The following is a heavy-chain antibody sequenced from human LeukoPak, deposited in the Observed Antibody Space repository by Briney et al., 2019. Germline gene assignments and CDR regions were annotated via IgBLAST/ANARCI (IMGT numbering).Heavy chain of an antibody. CDR2: MNPNSGNT. Sequence: GASVKVSCKASGYTFTSYDINWVRQATGQGLEWMGWMNPNSGNTGYAQKFQGRVTMTRNTSISTAYMELSSLRSEDTAVYYCARGRFSTYSSSWYTQRMVAFDYWGQGTLVTVSS. J-gene: IGHJ4*02. V-gene: IGHV1-8*01. D-gene: IGHD6-13*01. CDR3: ARGRFSTYSSSWYTQRMVAFDY. CDR1: GYTFTSYD.